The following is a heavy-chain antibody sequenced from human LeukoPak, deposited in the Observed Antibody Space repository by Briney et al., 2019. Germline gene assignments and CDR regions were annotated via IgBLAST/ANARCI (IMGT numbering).Heavy chain of an antibody. CDR2: IEQDGTAK. Sequence: GGSLRLSCEVSGFTFRSYWMSWVRQAPGKGLEWVANIEQDGTAKYYVDSVKGRFTISRDNAKNSLYLQMNSLRAEDTAVYYCVRDPHYDSGGYYWAFDNWGQGTLVTVSS. CDR1: GFTFRSYW. J-gene: IGHJ4*02. V-gene: IGHV3-7*01. D-gene: IGHD3-22*01. CDR3: VRDPHYDSGGYYWAFDN.